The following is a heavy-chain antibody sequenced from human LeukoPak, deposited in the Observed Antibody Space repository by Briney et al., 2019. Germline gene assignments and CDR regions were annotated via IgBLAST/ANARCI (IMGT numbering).Heavy chain of an antibody. V-gene: IGHV1-24*01. CDR3: ATVVSYSGYDLESGWFDP. Sequence: ASVKVSCKVSGYTLTELSMHWVRQAPGKGLEWMGGFDPEDGETIYAQKFQGRVTMTEDTSTDTAYMELSSLRSEDTAVYYCATVVSYSGYDLESGWFDPWGQGTLVTVSS. D-gene: IGHD5-12*01. CDR1: GYTLTELS. J-gene: IGHJ5*02. CDR2: FDPEDGET.